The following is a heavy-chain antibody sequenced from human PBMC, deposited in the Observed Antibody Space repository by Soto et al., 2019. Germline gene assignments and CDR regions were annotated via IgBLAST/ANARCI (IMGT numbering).Heavy chain of an antibody. V-gene: IGHV6-1*01. J-gene: IGHJ6*02. CDR1: GDSVSRNSSA. CDR3: ARVADYDILTGYYYYGMDV. D-gene: IGHD3-9*01. Sequence: SQTLALACGISGDSVSRNSSACNCIRQSPSRGLEWLGRTYYRSKWYNDYAVSVKSRITINPDTSKNQFSLQLNSVTPEDTAVYYCARVADYDILTGYYYYGMDVWGQGTTVTAP. CDR2: TYYRSKWYN.